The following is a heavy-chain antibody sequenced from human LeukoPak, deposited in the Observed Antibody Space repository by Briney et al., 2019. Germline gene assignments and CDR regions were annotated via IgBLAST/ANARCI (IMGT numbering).Heavy chain of an antibody. V-gene: IGHV3-48*04. CDR1: NFTFSDYT. J-gene: IGHJ4*02. CDR3: ARNLGIAAAGI. CDR2: ISSSGSTI. D-gene: IGHD6-13*01. Sequence: GGSLRLSCAASNFTFSDYTMNWVRQAPGKGVEWVSYISSSGSTIYYADSVKGRFTISRDNAKNSLYLQMNSLRAEDTAVYYCARNLGIAAAGIWGQGTLVTVSS.